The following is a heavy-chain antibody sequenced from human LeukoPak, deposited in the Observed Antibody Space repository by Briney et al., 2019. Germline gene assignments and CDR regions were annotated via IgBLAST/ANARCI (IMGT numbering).Heavy chain of an antibody. J-gene: IGHJ5*02. V-gene: IGHV1-69*02. CDR3: ARARVAGPAARWFDP. Sequence: SVKLSCKASGATFSSYTISWGRQAPGQGLEWMGRINTILGIANYAQKFQGRVTITADKSTSTAYMELSSLRSEDTAVHYCARARVAGPAARWFDPWGQGTLVTVSS. D-gene: IGHD2-2*01. CDR1: GATFSSYT. CDR2: INTILGIA.